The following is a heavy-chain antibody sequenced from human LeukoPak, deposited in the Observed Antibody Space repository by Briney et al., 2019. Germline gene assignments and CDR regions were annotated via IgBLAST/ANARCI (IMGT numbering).Heavy chain of an antibody. CDR2: INHSGST. Sequence: SETLSLTCAVYGGSFSGYYWSWIRQPPGKGLEWIGEINHSGSTNYNPSLKSRVTISVDTSKNQFSLKLSSVTAADTAVYYCLATMVRRVHFDYWGQGTLVTVSS. V-gene: IGHV4-34*03. D-gene: IGHD3-10*01. CDR1: GGSFSGYY. J-gene: IGHJ4*02. CDR3: LATMVRRVHFDY.